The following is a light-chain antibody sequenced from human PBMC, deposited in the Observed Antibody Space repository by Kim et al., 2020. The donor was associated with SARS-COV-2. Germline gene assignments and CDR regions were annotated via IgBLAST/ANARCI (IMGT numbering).Light chain of an antibody. Sequence: QSVLTQPPSASGTPGQRVTISCSGSSSNIGSNYVYWYQQLPGTAPKLLIYDRFSGSKSGTSASLAISGLRSEDEADSYCAAWDDSLSGVVFCGGTQL. J-gene: IGLJ2*01. V-gene: IGLV1-47*01. CDR1: SSNIGSNY. CDR3: AAWDDSLSGVV.